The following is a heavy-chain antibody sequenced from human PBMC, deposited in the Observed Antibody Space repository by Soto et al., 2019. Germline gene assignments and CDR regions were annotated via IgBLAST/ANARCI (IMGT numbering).Heavy chain of an antibody. V-gene: IGHV4-59*01. D-gene: IGHD1-20*01. CDR2: IHYSGTT. CDR1: GASISSYY. Sequence: SETLSLTCTVSGASISSYYWSWTRQPPGKGLEWIGYIHYSGTTNYSPSLKSRVTMSVDTYKDQLSLKLSSVTAADTAVYYCARYTRNWFDPWGQGTLVTLSS. J-gene: IGHJ5*02. CDR3: ARYTRNWFDP.